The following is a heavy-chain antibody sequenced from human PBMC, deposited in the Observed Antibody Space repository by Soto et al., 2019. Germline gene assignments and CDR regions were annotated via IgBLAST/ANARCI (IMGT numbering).Heavy chain of an antibody. CDR3: ASGTVTTKDYYYDYYMDV. D-gene: IGHD4-17*01. CDR1: GYTFTSYG. V-gene: IGHV1-18*01. Sequence: QVQLVQSGAEVKKPGASVKVSCKASGYTFTSYGISWVRQAPGQGLEWMGWISAYNGNTNYAQKLQGRVTMTTDTPTSTAYMELRSLRSDDTAVYYCASGTVTTKDYYYDYYMDVWGKGTTVTVSS. J-gene: IGHJ6*03. CDR2: ISAYNGNT.